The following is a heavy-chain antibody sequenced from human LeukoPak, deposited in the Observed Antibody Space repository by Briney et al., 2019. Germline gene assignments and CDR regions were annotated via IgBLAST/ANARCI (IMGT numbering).Heavy chain of an antibody. CDR3: ARDPSADAAIDY. CDR2: IWYDGSNK. Sequence: GSLRLSCAASGFTFSSYGMHWVRQAPGKGLEWVAVIWYDGSNKYYADSVKGRFTISRDNSKNTLYLQMNSLRAEDTAVYYCARDPSADAAIDYWGQGTLVTVSS. J-gene: IGHJ4*02. V-gene: IGHV3-33*01. CDR1: GFTFSSYG.